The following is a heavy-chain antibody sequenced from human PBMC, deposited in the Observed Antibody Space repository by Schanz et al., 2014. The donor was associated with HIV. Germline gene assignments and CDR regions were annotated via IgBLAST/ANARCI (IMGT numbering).Heavy chain of an antibody. D-gene: IGHD1-1*01. CDR1: GGTFGTYG. J-gene: IGHJ3*02. CDR3: ASPAESERGPGDAFDI. CDR2: IIPIFVTT. Sequence: QEQLVQSGAEVKKPGSSVKVSCKASGGTFGTYGFTWVRQAPGQGLEWVGGIIPIFVTTNYAPRFQGRLTMTADVSTNTASMELSSLRPEDTAVYYCASPAESERGPGDAFDIWGQGTLVTVSS. V-gene: IGHV1-69*01.